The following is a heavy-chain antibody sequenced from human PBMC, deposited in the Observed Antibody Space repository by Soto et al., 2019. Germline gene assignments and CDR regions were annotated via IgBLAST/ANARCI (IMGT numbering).Heavy chain of an antibody. CDR2: IYYRGTT. CDR1: GVSTSNHY. CDR3: ATHTVVTPGNYYSGMDV. V-gene: IGHV4-59*11. Sequence: QVQLQESGPGLVKPSETLSLTCSVSGVSTSNHYWTWIRKPPGLGPEWIGCIYYRGTTNYNDSFNSRVTISVDTSKNQLSLKLSSVTTADTAVYYCATHTVVTPGNYYSGMDVWGQGTTVTVSS. D-gene: IGHD4-4*01. J-gene: IGHJ6*02.